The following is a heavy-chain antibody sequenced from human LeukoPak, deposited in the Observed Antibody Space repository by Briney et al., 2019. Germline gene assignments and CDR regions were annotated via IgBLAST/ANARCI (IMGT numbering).Heavy chain of an antibody. Sequence: GGSLRLSCAASRFTFSSYWMSWVRQAPGKGLEWVANIKQDGSEKYYVDSVKGRFTISRDNAKNSLYLQLNSLRAEDTAVYFCARARGGYDFDYWGQGTLVTVSS. CDR2: IKQDGSEK. J-gene: IGHJ4*02. CDR1: RFTFSSYW. CDR3: ARARGGYDFDY. V-gene: IGHV3-7*03. D-gene: IGHD5-12*01.